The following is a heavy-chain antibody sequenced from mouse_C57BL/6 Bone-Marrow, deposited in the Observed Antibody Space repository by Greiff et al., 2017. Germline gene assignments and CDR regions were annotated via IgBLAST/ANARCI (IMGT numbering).Heavy chain of an antibody. CDR3: ARHPSYYYGSSGFAY. J-gene: IGHJ3*01. D-gene: IGHD1-1*01. CDR2: IYPRSGNT. V-gene: IGHV1-81*01. CDR1: GYTFTSYG. Sequence: LQESGAELARPGASVKLSCKASGYTFTSYGISWVKQRTGQGLEWIGEIYPRSGNTYYNEKFKGKATLTADKSSSTAYMELRSLTSEASAVYFCARHPSYYYGSSGFAYWGQGTLVTVSA.